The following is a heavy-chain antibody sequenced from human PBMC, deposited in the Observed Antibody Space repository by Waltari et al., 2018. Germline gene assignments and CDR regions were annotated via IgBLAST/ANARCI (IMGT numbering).Heavy chain of an antibody. CDR1: GYSISSGYY. J-gene: IGHJ6*02. V-gene: IGHV4-38-2*02. CDR2: IYHSGST. D-gene: IGHD3-3*01. Sequence: QVQLQESGPGLVKPSETLSLTCAVSGYSISSGYYWGWIRQPPGKGLEWIGRIYHSGSTYYNPALKSRVTISVDTSKNQFSLKLSYVTAADTAVYYCAREGVWSGYYFPPYYYYGMDVWGQGTTVTVSS. CDR3: AREGVWSGYYFPPYYYYGMDV.